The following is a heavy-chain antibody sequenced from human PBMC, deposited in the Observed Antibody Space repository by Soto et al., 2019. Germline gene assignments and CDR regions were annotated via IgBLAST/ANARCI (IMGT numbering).Heavy chain of an antibody. CDR3: ARRLGLLVTPIPGY. D-gene: IGHD2-21*02. V-gene: IGHV1-2*02. CDR1: GYTFTGYH. Sequence: QVELVQSGAEVKKPGASVKVSCKASGYTFTGYHMHWVRQAPGQGLEWMGWINPNSGVTIYAQKFQGRVIMTRETPITTAYMELSRLTPDDMAVYYCARRLGLLVTPIPGYWGQGTLVTVSS. J-gene: IGHJ4*02. CDR2: INPNSGVT.